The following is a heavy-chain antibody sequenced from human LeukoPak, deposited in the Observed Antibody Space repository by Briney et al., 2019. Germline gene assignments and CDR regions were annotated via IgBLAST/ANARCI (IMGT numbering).Heavy chain of an antibody. CDR2: IYTSGST. CDR1: GGSISSYY. CDR3: ARSRRCCSSTSCYKPNYYYYYYMDV. Sequence: PSETLSLTCTVSGGSISSYYWSWIRQPPGKGLEWIGYIYTSGSTNYNPSLKSRVTISVDTSKNQFSLKLSSVTAADTAVYYCARSRRCCSSTSCYKPNYYYYYYMDVWGKGTTVTVSS. J-gene: IGHJ6*03. D-gene: IGHD2-2*02. V-gene: IGHV4-4*09.